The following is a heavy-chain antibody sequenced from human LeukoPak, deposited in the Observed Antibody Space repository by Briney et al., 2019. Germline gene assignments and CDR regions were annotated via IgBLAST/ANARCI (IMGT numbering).Heavy chain of an antibody. D-gene: IGHD6-13*01. Sequence: GGSLRLSCAASGFTFSSYGMHWVRQAPGKGLEWVAFIRYDGSNKYYADSVKGRFTISRDNSKNTLYLQMNRLRAEDTAVYYCASQTIAAAQTDYWGQGTLVTVSS. CDR1: GFTFSSYG. J-gene: IGHJ4*02. V-gene: IGHV3-30*02. CDR2: IRYDGSNK. CDR3: ASQTIAAAQTDY.